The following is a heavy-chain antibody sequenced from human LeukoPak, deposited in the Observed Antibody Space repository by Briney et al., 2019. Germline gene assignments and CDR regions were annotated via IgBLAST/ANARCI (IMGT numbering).Heavy chain of an antibody. Sequence: SETLSLTCAVSGGSISRSSYYWGWIRQPPGKGLEWIGSIFYSGTTYYNPSLKSRVTISVDTSKNQFSLKLSSVTAADTAVYYCARAHSYGGYLGYWGQGTLVTVSS. D-gene: IGHD6-19*01. CDR3: ARAHSYGGYLGY. J-gene: IGHJ4*02. CDR1: GGSISRSSYY. CDR2: IFYSGTT. V-gene: IGHV4-39*07.